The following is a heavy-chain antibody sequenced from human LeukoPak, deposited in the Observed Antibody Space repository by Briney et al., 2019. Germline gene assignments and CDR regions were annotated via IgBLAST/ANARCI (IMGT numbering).Heavy chain of an antibody. J-gene: IGHJ4*02. D-gene: IGHD3-10*01. Sequence: GGSLRLSCAASGFTFSSYSMNWVRQAPGKGLEWVSYISSSSTIYYADSVRGRFTISRDNAKNSLYLQMNSLRAEDTAVYYCARDTMVRGVYDYWGQGTLVTVSS. CDR1: GFTFSSYS. CDR3: ARDTMVRGVYDY. V-gene: IGHV3-48*04. CDR2: ISSSSTI.